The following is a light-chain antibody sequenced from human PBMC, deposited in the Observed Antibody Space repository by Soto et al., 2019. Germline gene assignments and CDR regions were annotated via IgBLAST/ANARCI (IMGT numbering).Light chain of an antibody. J-gene: IGLJ1*01. CDR2: DTS. CDR1: TGAVTSGHY. V-gene: IGLV7-46*01. CDR3: LLSYSGARLYV. Sequence: QTVVTQEPSLTVSPGETVTLTCGSSTGAVTSGHYPYWFQQKPGQAPRTLIYDTSNKYSWTPARFSGSLLGGKAALTLSGAQPEDEAEYYCLLSYSGARLYVFGTGTKLTVL.